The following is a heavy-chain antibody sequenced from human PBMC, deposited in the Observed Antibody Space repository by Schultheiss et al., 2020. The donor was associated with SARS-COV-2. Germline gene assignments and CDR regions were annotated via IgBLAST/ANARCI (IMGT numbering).Heavy chain of an antibody. D-gene: IGHD6-19*01. CDR1: GFTFSSYE. Sequence: GGSLRLSCAASGFTFSSYEMNWVRQAPGKGLEWVSYISSSGSTIYYADSVKGRFTISRDNSKNTLYLQMNSLRAEDTAVYYCATSGGNSSGPDEADAFDIWGQGTMVTVSS. CDR2: ISSSGSTI. J-gene: IGHJ3*02. CDR3: ATSGGNSSGPDEADAFDI. V-gene: IGHV3-48*03.